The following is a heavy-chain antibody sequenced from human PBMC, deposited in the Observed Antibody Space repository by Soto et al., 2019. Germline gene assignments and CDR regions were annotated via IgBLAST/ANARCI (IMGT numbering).Heavy chain of an antibody. CDR3: ARTIVVVPAAIFTFDYYYGMDV. CDR1: GYTFTSYY. D-gene: IGHD2-2*01. Sequence: ASVKVSCKASGYTFTSYYMHWVRQAPGQGLEWMGITNPSGGSTSYAQKFQGRVTMTRDTSTSTVYMELSSLRSEDTAVYYCARTIVVVPAAIFTFDYYYGMDVWGQGTTVTVSS. CDR2: TNPSGGST. J-gene: IGHJ6*02. V-gene: IGHV1-46*01.